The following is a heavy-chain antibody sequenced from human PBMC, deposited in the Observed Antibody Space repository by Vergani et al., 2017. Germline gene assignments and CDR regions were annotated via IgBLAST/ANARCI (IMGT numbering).Heavy chain of an antibody. J-gene: IGHJ3*02. V-gene: IGHV1-2*02. CDR3: ATGGMAARRVEDDDAFDI. CDR2: INPNSGGT. D-gene: IGHD6-6*01. Sequence: QVQLVQSGAEVKKPGASVKVSCKASGYTFTGYYMHWVRQAPGQGLEWMGWINPNSGGTNYAQKFQGRVTMTRDTSISTAYMELSRLRSDDRAVYYGATGGMAARRVEDDDAFDIWGQGTMVTVSS. CDR1: GYTFTGYY.